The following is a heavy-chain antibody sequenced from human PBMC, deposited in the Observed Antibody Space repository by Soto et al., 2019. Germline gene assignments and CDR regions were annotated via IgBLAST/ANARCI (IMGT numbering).Heavy chain of an antibody. CDR3: ATNGEYDSSRYYYH. Sequence: ASVKVSCKASGGTFSSYAISWVRQAPGQGLEWMGGIIPIFGTANYAQKFQGRVTITADESTSTAYMELSSLRSEDTAVYYCATNGEYDSSRYYYHWGQGTLVTVSS. J-gene: IGHJ4*02. V-gene: IGHV1-69*13. CDR2: IIPIFGTA. CDR1: GGTFSSYA. D-gene: IGHD3-22*01.